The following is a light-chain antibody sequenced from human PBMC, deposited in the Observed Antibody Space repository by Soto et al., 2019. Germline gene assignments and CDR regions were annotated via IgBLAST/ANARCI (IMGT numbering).Light chain of an antibody. Sequence: DIQMTRSPSTLAASLGDGVTITCRASQSISSWLAWYQQKPGTAPKVLIYHASNLQSGVPSRFSGSGSGTEFALTISSLQPDDFATYYCQQYNSYSFGQGTKVDIK. J-gene: IGKJ1*01. V-gene: IGKV1-5*01. CDR1: QSISSW. CDR3: QQYNSYS. CDR2: HAS.